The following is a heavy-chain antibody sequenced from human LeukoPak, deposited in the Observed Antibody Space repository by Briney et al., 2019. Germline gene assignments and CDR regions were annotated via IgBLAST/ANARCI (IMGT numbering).Heavy chain of an antibody. V-gene: IGHV5-51*01. CDR1: GYSFTSYW. Sequence: ASVKISCKGSGYSFTSYWIGWVRQMPGKGLEWMGIIYPGDSDTRYSPSFQGQVTISADTSISTAYMELSRLRSDDTALYYCARIGISARGTNFHHWGQGTLVTVSS. CDR2: IYPGDSDT. CDR3: ARIGISARGTNFHH. D-gene: IGHD6-13*01. J-gene: IGHJ1*01.